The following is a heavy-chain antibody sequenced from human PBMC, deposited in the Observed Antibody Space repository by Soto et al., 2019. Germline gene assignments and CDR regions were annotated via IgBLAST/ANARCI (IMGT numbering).Heavy chain of an antibody. J-gene: IGHJ6*02. Sequence: SVKVSCKASGGTFSSYTISWVRQAPGQGLEWMGRIIPILGIANYAQKFQGRVTITADKSTSTAYMELSSLRSEDTAVYYCASLLVRIAAAGSGVDVWGQGTTVTVSS. V-gene: IGHV1-69*02. CDR1: GGTFSSYT. D-gene: IGHD6-13*01. CDR3: ASLLVRIAAAGSGVDV. CDR2: IIPILGIA.